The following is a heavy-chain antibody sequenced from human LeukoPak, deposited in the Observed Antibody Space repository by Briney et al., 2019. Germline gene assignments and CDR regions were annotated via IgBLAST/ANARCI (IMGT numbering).Heavy chain of an antibody. CDR1: GYSISSGYY. J-gene: IGHJ6*03. CDR3: ARLGPYSSGWYADYYYYYMDV. Sequence: SETLSLTCSVSGYSISSGYYWGWIRQPPGKGLEWIGNIYHDGNTYYNPSLKSRVTISVDTSKNQFSLKLSSVTAADTAVYYCARLGPYSSGWYADYYYYYMDVWGKGTTVTISS. D-gene: IGHD6-19*01. CDR2: IYHDGNT. V-gene: IGHV4-38-2*02.